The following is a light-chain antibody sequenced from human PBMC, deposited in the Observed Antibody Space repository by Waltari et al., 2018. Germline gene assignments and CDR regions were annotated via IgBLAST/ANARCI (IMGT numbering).Light chain of an antibody. CDR3: QQRYNWHLT. J-gene: IGKJ4*02. CDR2: DAS. CDR1: QSVNSY. Sequence: EIVLTQSPASLSLSPGGRHTHSRRPSQSVNSYLGCYQQKPSQAPRLLIYDASNTATGIPARFSGSGSATDFTLTISSLEPQDFAVYYCQQRYNWHLTFGGGTKVEIK. V-gene: IGKV3-11*01.